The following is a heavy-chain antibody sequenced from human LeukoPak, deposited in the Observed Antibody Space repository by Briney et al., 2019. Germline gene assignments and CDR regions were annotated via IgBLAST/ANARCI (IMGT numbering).Heavy chain of an antibody. D-gene: IGHD5-12*01. J-gene: IGHJ4*02. CDR3: ARLSRIVATTTLDY. CDR1: GGSISSGSYY. Sequence: SQTLSLTCTVSGGSISSGSYYWSWIRQPAGKGLEWIGRIYTSGSTNYNPPLKSRVTISVDTSKNQFSLKLSSVTAADTAVYYCARLSRIVATTTLDYWGQGTLVTVSS. V-gene: IGHV4-61*02. CDR2: IYTSGST.